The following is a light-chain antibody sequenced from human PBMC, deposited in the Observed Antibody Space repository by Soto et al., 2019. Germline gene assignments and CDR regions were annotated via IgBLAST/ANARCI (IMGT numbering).Light chain of an antibody. Sequence: QSVLTQPPSVSGAPGQGVTISCTGSTSNIGTGYDVHWYQQLPGTAPKLLIYGTVNRPSGVPDRFSGSKSGTSASLAITGLQAEDEADYYCQSFDTSLSSYVFGTGTKVTVL. V-gene: IGLV1-40*01. CDR1: TSNIGTGYD. CDR3: QSFDTSLSSYV. CDR2: GTV. J-gene: IGLJ1*01.